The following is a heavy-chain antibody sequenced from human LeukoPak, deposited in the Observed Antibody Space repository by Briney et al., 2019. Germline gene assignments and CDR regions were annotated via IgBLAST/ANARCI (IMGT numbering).Heavy chain of an antibody. V-gene: IGHV3-66*02. Sequence: GGTLRLSCAASGFTVSSNYMSWVRQAPGKGLEWVSVIYSGGSTYYADSVKGRFTISRDNSKNTLYLQMNSLRADDTAVYYCASTTYYDFWSGYYGNDYWGQGTLVTVSS. CDR1: GFTVSSNY. CDR2: IYSGGST. CDR3: ASTTYYDFWSGYYGNDY. J-gene: IGHJ4*02. D-gene: IGHD3-3*01.